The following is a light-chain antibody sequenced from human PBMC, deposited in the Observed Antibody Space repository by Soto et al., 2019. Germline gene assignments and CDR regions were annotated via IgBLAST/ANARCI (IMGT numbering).Light chain of an antibody. J-gene: IGKJ5*01. CDR3: QQYSSSPLIT. CDR1: QSIFYSSNNKNS. V-gene: IGKV4-1*01. CDR2: WAS. Sequence: ILMTQSPDSLAVSLGERATINCKSSQSIFYSSNNKNSLAWYQHKPGQPPKLLIYWASTRESGVPDRFSGSGSGTEFTLTISSLQAEDVAFYYCQQYSSSPLITFGQGTRLEIK.